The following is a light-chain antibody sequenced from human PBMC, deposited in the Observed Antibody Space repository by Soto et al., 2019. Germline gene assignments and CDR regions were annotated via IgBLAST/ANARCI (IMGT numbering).Light chain of an antibody. CDR1: QGIIDY. CDR3: QKYDTAPQT. V-gene: IGKV1-27*01. Sequence: DIQMTQSPSSLSASVGDTVTITCRASQGIIDYLAWFQQRPGQAPKLLIYAASTLHTGVPSRFSGSGAGGSGAGTEFTLTISSLQPEDVGTYYGQKYDTAPQTFGPGTSVEIK. J-gene: IGKJ1*01. CDR2: AAS.